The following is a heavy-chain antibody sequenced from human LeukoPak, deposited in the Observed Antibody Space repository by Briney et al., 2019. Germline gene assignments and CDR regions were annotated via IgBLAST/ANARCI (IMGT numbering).Heavy chain of an antibody. J-gene: IGHJ6*03. CDR3: ARGGQLGPMDV. D-gene: IGHD6-6*01. Sequence: GGSLRLSCAASGFTFDDYAMHWVRQAPGKGLEWVSSVSSSSHYIYYADSVKGRFTISRDNAKNSLYLQMTSLRAEDTAVYYCARGGQLGPMDVWGKGTTVTVSS. CDR1: GFTFDDYA. CDR2: VSSSSHYI. V-gene: IGHV3-21*01.